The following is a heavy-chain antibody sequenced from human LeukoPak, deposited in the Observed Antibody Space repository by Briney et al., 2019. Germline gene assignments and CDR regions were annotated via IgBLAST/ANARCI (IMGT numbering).Heavy chain of an antibody. CDR1: GGTFSSYA. V-gene: IGHV1-69*13. J-gene: IGHJ3*02. Sequence: GASVKVSCKASGGTFSSYAISWVRQAPGQGLEWMGGIIPIFGTANYAQKFQGRVTITADEPTSTAYMELRSLRSDDTAVYCCARQQSLGYCSGGSCYSDNAFDIWGQGTMVTVSS. CDR2: IIPIFGTA. CDR3: ARQQSLGYCSGGSCYSDNAFDI. D-gene: IGHD2-15*01.